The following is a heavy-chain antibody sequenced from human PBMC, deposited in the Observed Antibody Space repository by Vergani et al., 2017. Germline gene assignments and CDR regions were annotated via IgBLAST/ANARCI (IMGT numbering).Heavy chain of an antibody. CDR3: ARGRQNGNDACDI. V-gene: IGHV3-53*01. D-gene: IGHD1-1*01. Sequence: EVQLVESGGGLIQPGGSLRLSCAASGFTVSSNYMTWVRQPPGNGLVWVSIIYSGGATYYTDSVKGRFTISRDNSKNTLYLQMNSLRVEDTALYYCARGRQNGNDACDIRGQGTTVTVSS. J-gene: IGHJ3*02. CDR2: IYSGGAT. CDR1: GFTVSSNY.